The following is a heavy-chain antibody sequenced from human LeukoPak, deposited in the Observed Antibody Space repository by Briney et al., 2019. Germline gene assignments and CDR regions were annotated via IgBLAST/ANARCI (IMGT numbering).Heavy chain of an antibody. D-gene: IGHD1-26*01. Sequence: ASVKVSCKASGYTFTGYYMHWVRQDPGQGLEWMGWINPNSGGTNYAQKFQGRVTVTRYTSISTFYMELRLLRSDDTAVYYCARELSCGSYGGLSYYFDYWGQGTLVTVSS. V-gene: IGHV1-2*02. CDR3: ARELSCGSYGGLSYYFDY. J-gene: IGHJ4*02. CDR2: INPNSGGT. CDR1: GYTFTGYY.